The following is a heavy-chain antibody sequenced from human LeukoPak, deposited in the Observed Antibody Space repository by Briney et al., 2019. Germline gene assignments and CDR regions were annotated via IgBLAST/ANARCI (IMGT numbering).Heavy chain of an antibody. CDR3: ARSWELEHFFDN. J-gene: IGHJ4*02. D-gene: IGHD1-26*01. CDR2: IYYSGST. V-gene: IGHV4-59*01. CDR1: GGSISSYY. Sequence: SETLSLTCTGSGGSISSYYWSWIRQPPGKELEWIGYIYYSGSTNYNPSLKSRVTISVDTSKNQFSLKLSSVTAADTAVYYCARSWELEHFFDNWGQGILVTVSS.